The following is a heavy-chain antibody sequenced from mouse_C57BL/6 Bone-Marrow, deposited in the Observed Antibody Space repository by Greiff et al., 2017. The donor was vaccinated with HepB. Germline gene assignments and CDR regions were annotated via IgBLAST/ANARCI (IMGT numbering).Heavy chain of an antibody. Sequence: QVQLQQPGAELVKPGASVKLSCKASGYTFTSYWMHWVKQRPGQGLEWIGMIHPNSGSTNYNEKFKSKATLTVDKSSSTAYMQLSSLTSEDSAVYYCARKDYGSRRYYFDYWGQGTTLTVSS. V-gene: IGHV1-64*01. D-gene: IGHD1-1*01. CDR2: IHPNSGST. CDR1: GYTFTSYW. J-gene: IGHJ2*01. CDR3: ARKDYGSRRYYFDY.